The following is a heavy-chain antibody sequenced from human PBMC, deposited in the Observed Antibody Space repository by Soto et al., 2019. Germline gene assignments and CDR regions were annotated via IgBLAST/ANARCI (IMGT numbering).Heavy chain of an antibody. V-gene: IGHV2-5*02. CDR3: AHRPRGYAYYFDY. CDR1: GFSLRTRGVA. Sequence: KESGPTLVKPTPTLTLTCTFSGFSLRTRGVAGVWFRQPPGKALEWLALIYWDEDKWYSPSLKSRLTIADNTSKNQVVLTMTNVDPVDTATYYCAHRPRGYAYYFDYWGQGILVTVSS. J-gene: IGHJ4*02. CDR2: IYWDEDK. D-gene: IGHD5-12*01.